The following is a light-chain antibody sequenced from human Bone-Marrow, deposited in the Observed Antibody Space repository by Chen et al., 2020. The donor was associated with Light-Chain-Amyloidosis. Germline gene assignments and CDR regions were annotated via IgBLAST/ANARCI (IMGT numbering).Light chain of an antibody. CDR3: QSADSSGTYEVI. Sequence: SYELPQPPSVSVSPGQTARITCSGDDLPTKYAYWYQQKPGQAPVLVIHRDTERPSGISERFSASSSGTTATLTISGVLAEDEADYHCQSADSSGTYEVIFGGGTKLTVL. V-gene: IGLV3-25*03. J-gene: IGLJ2*01. CDR2: RDT. CDR1: DLPTKY.